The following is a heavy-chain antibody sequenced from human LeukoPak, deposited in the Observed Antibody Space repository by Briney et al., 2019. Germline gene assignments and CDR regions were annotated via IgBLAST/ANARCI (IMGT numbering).Heavy chain of an antibody. J-gene: IGHJ3*02. CDR1: GFTFSSYW. CDR3: ARGTGYSVFDT. V-gene: IGHV3-74*01. Sequence: PGESLRLSCAASGFTFSSYWMHWVRQAPGKGLVWVSRINSDGSSTSYADSVKGRFTISRDNAKNTLYLQMNSLRAEDTAVYYCARGTGYSVFDTWGQGTMVTVSS. D-gene: IGHD1-26*01. CDR2: INSDGSST.